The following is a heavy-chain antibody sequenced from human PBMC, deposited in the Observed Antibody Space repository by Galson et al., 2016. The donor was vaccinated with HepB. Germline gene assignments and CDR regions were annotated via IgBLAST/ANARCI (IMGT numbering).Heavy chain of an antibody. D-gene: IGHD3-10*01. J-gene: IGHJ6*02. Sequence: SLRLSCAASGFRFSDYNMNWVRQAPGRGLEWVAYISASSGTIYYADFVKGRFTISRDSANNSLSLQMNSLRAEDTAFYYCARPYTYYFGSGSYFNVLHYGMDVWGQGTTVTVSS. CDR3: ARPYTYYFGSGSYFNVLHYGMDV. CDR1: GFRFSDYN. V-gene: IGHV3-48*01. CDR2: ISASSGTI.